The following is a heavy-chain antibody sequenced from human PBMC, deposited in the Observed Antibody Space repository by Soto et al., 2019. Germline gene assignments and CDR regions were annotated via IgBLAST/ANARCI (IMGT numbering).Heavy chain of an antibody. D-gene: IGHD6-13*01. J-gene: IGHJ6*02. Sequence: QVQLVQSGAEVKKPGASVNVSCKTSGYIFSSHGVSWVRKAPGRGLEWMGWISSYNGNTRFAQKFQERLTMSTDAATTTAYMELRSLTSDDTAMYYCARGAAGRDYYFGMDAWGQGTTVTVSS. CDR2: ISSYNGNT. CDR1: GYIFSSHG. CDR3: ARGAAGRDYYFGMDA. V-gene: IGHV1-18*01.